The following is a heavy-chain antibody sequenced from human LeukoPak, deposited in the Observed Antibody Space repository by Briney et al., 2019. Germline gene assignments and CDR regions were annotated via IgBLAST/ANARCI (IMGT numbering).Heavy chain of an antibody. J-gene: IGHJ6*03. V-gene: IGHV4-38-2*02. CDR3: ATEVKGIAVAGTKYYYYYYMDV. CDR1: GYSISSGYY. D-gene: IGHD6-19*01. Sequence: SETLSLTCTVSGYSISSGYYWGWIRQPPGKGLEWIGSIYHSGSTYYNPSLKSRVTISVDTSKNQFSLKLSSVTAADTAVYYCATEVKGIAVAGTKYYYYYYMDVWGKGTTVTVSS. CDR2: IYHSGST.